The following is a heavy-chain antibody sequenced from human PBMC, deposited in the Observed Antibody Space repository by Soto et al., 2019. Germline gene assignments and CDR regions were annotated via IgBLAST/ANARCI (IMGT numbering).Heavy chain of an antibody. V-gene: IGHV4-39*01. CDR3: ATKREYCSGGSCRWFDP. Sequence: QLQLQESGPGLVKPSETLSLTCSVSGGSVSSSSYYWGWIRQTPGKGLEWIGHIYYSGSTYYNPSLKSRVTISVDTSSTQFSLKLSSVTAADTAMYSCATKREYCSGGSCRWFDPWGEGTLVTVSS. CDR2: IYYSGST. J-gene: IGHJ5*02. D-gene: IGHD2-15*01. CDR1: GGSVSSSSYY.